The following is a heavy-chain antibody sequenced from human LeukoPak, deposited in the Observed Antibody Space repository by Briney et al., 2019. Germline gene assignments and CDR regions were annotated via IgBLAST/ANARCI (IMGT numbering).Heavy chain of an antibody. CDR1: GFTFSSYA. CDR2: ISYDGSNK. J-gene: IGHJ4*02. Sequence: GGSLRLSCAPSGFTFSSYAMHWVRQAPGKGLEWVAVISYDGSNKYYADSVKGRFTISRDNSKNTLYLQMNSLRAEDTAVYYCAREPEWELYNYFDYWGQGTLVTVSS. D-gene: IGHD1-26*01. V-gene: IGHV3-30-3*01. CDR3: AREPEWELYNYFDY.